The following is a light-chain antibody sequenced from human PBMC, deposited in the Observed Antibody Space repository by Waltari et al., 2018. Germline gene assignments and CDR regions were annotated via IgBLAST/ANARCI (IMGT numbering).Light chain of an antibody. Sequence: QSVLTQPPSASGTPGQRVTISCSGSSSTIGSNYVYWYQQLPGTAPNLLIYRNNQRPSGVPDRFSGSKSGTSASLAISGLRSEDEADYYCAAWDDSLSNVFGSGTKVTVL. V-gene: IGLV1-47*01. CDR3: AAWDDSLSNV. CDR1: SSTIGSNY. CDR2: RNN. J-gene: IGLJ6*01.